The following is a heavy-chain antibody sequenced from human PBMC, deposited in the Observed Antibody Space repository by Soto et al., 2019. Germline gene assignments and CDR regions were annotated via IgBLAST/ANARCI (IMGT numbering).Heavy chain of an antibody. D-gene: IGHD2-8*02. CDR3: AKVLEMSTITGPFDY. J-gene: IGHJ4*02. V-gene: IGHV3-23*01. CDR2: ISASDGTT. Sequence: EVQLLESGGGLVQPGGSLRLSCAASGFTFSNFVMSWVRQAPGKGLEWVSAISASDGTTYYGASVKGRFTISRDNSKNTLYLQMNSLRAEDTAVYYCAKVLEMSTITGPFDYWGQGTLVTVSS. CDR1: GFTFSNFV.